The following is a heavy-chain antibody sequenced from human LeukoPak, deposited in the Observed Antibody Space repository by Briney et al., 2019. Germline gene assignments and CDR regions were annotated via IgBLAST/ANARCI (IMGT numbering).Heavy chain of an antibody. Sequence: PSETLSLTCAVSGGSIRNYYWSWIRQPPGKGLEWIGYTYDSGSSSYNPSLRSRVSISIDTSKNQFSLNLSSVTAVDTAVYYCARGWASSWYYFDFWGQGTLVTVSS. CDR1: GGSIRNYY. CDR2: TYDSGSS. J-gene: IGHJ4*02. V-gene: IGHV4-59*01. D-gene: IGHD2-2*01. CDR3: ARGWASSWYYFDF.